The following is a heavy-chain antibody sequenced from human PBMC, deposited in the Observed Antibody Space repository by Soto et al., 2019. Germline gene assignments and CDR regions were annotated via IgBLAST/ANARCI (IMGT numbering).Heavy chain of an antibody. Sequence: QVQLQESGPGLVRPSETLSLTYTLSGGSFSPNYWSWLRQPPGKGLEWVGYIYYGGTTSYNPSLKSRVTISLETSKRQFSLRLSSVTAADTAVYYCARLGNYYQSHDPWGPGTLVTVYS. CDR1: GGSFSPNY. CDR3: ARLGNYYQSHDP. CDR2: IYYGGTT. D-gene: IGHD4-4*01. J-gene: IGHJ5*02. V-gene: IGHV4-59*08.